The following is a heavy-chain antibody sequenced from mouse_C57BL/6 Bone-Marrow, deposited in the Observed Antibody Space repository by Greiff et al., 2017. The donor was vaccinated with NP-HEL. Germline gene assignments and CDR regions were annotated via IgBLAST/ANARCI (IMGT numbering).Heavy chain of an antibody. CDR2: ISSGSSTI. V-gene: IGHV5-17*01. Sequence: EVKLVESGGGLVKPGGSLKLSCAASGFTFSDYGMHWVRQAPEKGLEWVAYISSGSSTIYYADTVKGRFTISSDNAKNTLFLQMTSLRSEDTAMYYCARPGITTVGYWGQGTSVTVSS. D-gene: IGHD1-1*01. J-gene: IGHJ4*01. CDR3: ARPGITTVGY. CDR1: GFTFSDYG.